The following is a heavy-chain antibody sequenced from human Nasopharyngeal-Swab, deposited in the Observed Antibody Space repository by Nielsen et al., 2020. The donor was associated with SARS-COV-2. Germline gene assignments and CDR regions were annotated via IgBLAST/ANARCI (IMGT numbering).Heavy chain of an antibody. J-gene: IGHJ4*02. V-gene: IGHV3-23*01. CDR1: GFTFSSFA. D-gene: IGHD3-10*01. Sequence: GEFLKISCAASGFTFSSFAMSWVRQAPGKGLEWVSSISGSGGSIYYADSVKGRFTISRDNSKNTLYLQMSSLRAEDTAVYYCAKAPRYYFGSGSFYFEYWGQGTLVTVSA. CDR2: ISGSGGSI. CDR3: AKAPRYYFGSGSFYFEY.